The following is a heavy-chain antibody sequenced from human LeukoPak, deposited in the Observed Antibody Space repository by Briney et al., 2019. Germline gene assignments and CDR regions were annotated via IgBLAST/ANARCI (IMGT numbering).Heavy chain of an antibody. J-gene: IGHJ4*02. CDR1: GYTFTGYY. CDR3: ARAFLNYFDY. D-gene: IGHD2/OR15-2a*01. CDR2: INPNSGGT. Sequence: SVKLSCTASGYTFTGYYMHWGRQAPGQGLGWMGWINPNSGGTNYAQKFQGRVLLSGDTSISAAYMELSRLRADGSAVYCCARAFLNYFDYWGRGTLVSVRS. V-gene: IGHV1-2*02.